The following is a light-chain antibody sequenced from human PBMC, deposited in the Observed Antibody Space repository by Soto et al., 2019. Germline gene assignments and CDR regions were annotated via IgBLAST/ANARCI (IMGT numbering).Light chain of an antibody. V-gene: IGKV4-1*01. Sequence: EIVMTRSPDSLAVSLGDXATINCKPSPSVQYSSNTKHHLAWCQQXTVQTPKXFXSWASTLEYGGPDRFSGSGSGTDFTRTISSLQAEDVAVYYGQQYYSTPWTFGQGTKVDI. CDR3: QQYYSTPWT. CDR1: PSVQYSSNTKHH. CDR2: WAS. J-gene: IGKJ1*01.